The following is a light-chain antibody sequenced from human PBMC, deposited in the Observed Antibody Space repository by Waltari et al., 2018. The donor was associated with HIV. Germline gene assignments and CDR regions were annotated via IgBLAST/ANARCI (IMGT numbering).Light chain of an antibody. CDR2: RDN. J-gene: IGLJ1*01. CDR3: AAWDDSLRGLYV. CDR1: SPNIRGNF. V-gene: IGLV1-47*01. Sequence: QPVPTQPPPASGSPGQLVTLSCSGRSPNIRGNFVYWYKQLPGTAPKLLIYRDNQRPSGVPDRCSGSKSGTSASLAINGLRSEDAADYYCAAWDDSLRGLYVFGTGTKVTVL.